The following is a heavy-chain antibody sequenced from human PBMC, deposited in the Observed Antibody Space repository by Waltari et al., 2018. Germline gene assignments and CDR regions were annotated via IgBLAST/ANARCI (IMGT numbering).Heavy chain of an antibody. CDR2: VNPTSGGT. V-gene: IGHV1-2*02. J-gene: IGHJ4*02. CDR3: ARVMAFWSGYSY. Sequence: QVQLVQSGAEVKKPGASVKVSCKASGYTFTGYYMHWVRQAPGQGLGWRGWVNPTSGGTNNAQKFQGRVTMTRDTSISTAYMELSRLRSDDTAVYYCARVMAFWSGYSYWGQGTLVTVSS. CDR1: GYTFTGYY. D-gene: IGHD3-3*01.